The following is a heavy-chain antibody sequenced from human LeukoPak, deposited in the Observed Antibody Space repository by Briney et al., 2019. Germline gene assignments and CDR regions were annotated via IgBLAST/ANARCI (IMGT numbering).Heavy chain of an antibody. D-gene: IGHD2-2*01. J-gene: IGHJ4*02. Sequence: VASVKVSCKASGYTFTSYDINWVRQATGQGLECMGWMNPNSGNTGYAQKFQGRVTMTRNTSISTAYMELSSLRSEDTAVYYCARAPDPLGYCSSTSCYEPDYWGQGTLVTVSS. CDR2: MNPNSGNT. CDR1: GYTFTSYD. V-gene: IGHV1-8*01. CDR3: ARAPDPLGYCSSTSCYEPDY.